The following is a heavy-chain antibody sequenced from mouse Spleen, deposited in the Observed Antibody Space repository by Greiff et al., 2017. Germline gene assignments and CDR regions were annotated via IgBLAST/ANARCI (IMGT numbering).Heavy chain of an antibody. J-gene: IGHJ2*01. V-gene: IGHV1-26*01. D-gene: IGHD1-3*01. CDR1: GYTFTDYY. CDR2: INPNNGGT. CDR3: ARYPLNFYFDY. Sequence: VQLQQSGPELVKPGASVKISCKASGYTFTDYYMNWVKQSHGKSLEWIGDINPNNGGTSYNQKFKGKATLTVDKSSSTAYMELRSLTSEDSAVYYCARYPLNFYFDYWGQGTTLTVSS.